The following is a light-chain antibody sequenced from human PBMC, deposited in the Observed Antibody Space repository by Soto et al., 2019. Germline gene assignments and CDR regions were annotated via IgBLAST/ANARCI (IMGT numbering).Light chain of an antibody. J-gene: IGKJ4*01. CDR2: GAS. Sequence: EIVMTQFPATLSVSPGERATLSCRASQSVSSNLAWYQQTPGKSPRLLIYGASTRATGIPARFSGSGSGTEFTLTISSLQSEYFAVYYCQQYNNWPPLTFGGGTKVEIK. CDR1: QSVSSN. V-gene: IGKV3-15*01. CDR3: QQYNNWPPLT.